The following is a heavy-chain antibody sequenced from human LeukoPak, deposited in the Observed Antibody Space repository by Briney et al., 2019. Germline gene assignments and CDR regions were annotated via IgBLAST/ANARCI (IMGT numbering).Heavy chain of an antibody. Sequence: GASVTVSCKASGYTFTSYYMHWVRQAPGQGLEWMGIINPSGGSTSYAQKFQGRVTMTRDMSTSTVYMELSSLRSEDTAVYYCARDPTPTVTTFDYWGQGTLVTVSS. CDR2: INPSGGST. CDR1: GYTFTSYY. D-gene: IGHD4-17*01. CDR3: ARDPTPTVTTFDY. J-gene: IGHJ4*02. V-gene: IGHV1-46*01.